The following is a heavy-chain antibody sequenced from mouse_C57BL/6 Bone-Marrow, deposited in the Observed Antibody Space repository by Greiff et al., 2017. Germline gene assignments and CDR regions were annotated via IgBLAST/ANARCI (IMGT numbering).Heavy chain of an antibody. V-gene: IGHV14-4*01. Sequence: VQLQQSGAELVRPGASVKLSCTASGFNIKDDYMHWVKQRPEQGLEWIGWIDPENGDTEYASKFQGKATITADTSSNAAYLQLSRLTAGYTAVYYCTSDGIDCWGQGTTLTVSS. CDR2: IDPENGDT. J-gene: IGHJ2*01. D-gene: IGHD2-3*01. CDR1: GFNIKDDY. CDR3: TSDGIDC.